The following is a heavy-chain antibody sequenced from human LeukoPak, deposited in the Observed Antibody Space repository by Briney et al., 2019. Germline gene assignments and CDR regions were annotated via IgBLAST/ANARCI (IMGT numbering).Heavy chain of an antibody. J-gene: IGHJ1*01. D-gene: IGHD2-2*02. V-gene: IGHV1-69*04. CDR1: GGTFSSYA. CDR2: IIPILGIA. Sequence: SVKVSCKASGGTFSSYAISWVRQAPGQGLEWMGRIIPILGIANYAQKFQGRVTITADKSTSTAYMELSSLRSEDTAVYYCASGPCSSTCCYRSAEYFQHWGQGTLVTVSS. CDR3: ASGPCSSTCCYRSAEYFQH.